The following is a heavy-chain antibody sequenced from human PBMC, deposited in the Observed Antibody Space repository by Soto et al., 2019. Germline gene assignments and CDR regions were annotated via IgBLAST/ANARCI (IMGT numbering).Heavy chain of an antibody. J-gene: IGHJ5*02. CDR1: GYTFTSYG. CDR3: ARDVYYYDSSGYYHNWFDP. Sequence: ASVKVSCKASGYTFTSYGISWVRQAPGQGLEWMGWISAYNGNTNYAQKLQGRVTMTTDTSTSTAYMGLRSLRSDDTAVYYCARDVYYYDSSGYYHNWFDPWGQGTLVTVSS. D-gene: IGHD3-22*01. CDR2: ISAYNGNT. V-gene: IGHV1-18*04.